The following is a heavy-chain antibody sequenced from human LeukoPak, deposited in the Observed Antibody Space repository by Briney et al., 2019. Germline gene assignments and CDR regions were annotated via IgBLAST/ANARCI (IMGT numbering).Heavy chain of an antibody. J-gene: IGHJ4*02. V-gene: IGHV3-48*01. CDR3: ARGGFYDFWSGYFPHFDY. CDR1: GCTFSSYS. D-gene: IGHD3-3*01. CDR2: ISSSSSTI. Sequence: GGSLRLSCAASGCTFSSYSMNWVRQAPGKGLEWVSYISSSSSTIYYADSVKGRFTISRDNAKNSLYLQMNSLRAEDTAVYYCARGGFYDFWSGYFPHFDYWGQGTLVTVSS.